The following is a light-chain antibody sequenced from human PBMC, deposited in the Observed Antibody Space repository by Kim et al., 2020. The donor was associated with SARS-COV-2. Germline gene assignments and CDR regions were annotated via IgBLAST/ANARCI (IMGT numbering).Light chain of an antibody. J-gene: IGKJ2*01. V-gene: IGKV1-5*03. CDR3: QQYNSYPYT. CDR2: KAS. CDR1: QSISSW. Sequence: APLGDRVTISCLASQSISSWLAWYQQKPGKAPKLLIYKASSLESGVPSRFSGSGSGTEFTLTISSLQPDDFATYYCQQYNSYPYTFGQGTKLEI.